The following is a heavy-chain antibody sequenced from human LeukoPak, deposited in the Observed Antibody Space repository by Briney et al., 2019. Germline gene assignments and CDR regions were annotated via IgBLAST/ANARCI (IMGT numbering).Heavy chain of an antibody. CDR1: GGSISSSNW. V-gene: IGHV4-4*02. CDR2: IYHSGST. D-gene: IGHD1-26*01. CDR3: ARVARSGTYSLDF. Sequence: SETLSLTCAVSGGSISSSNWWSWVRQPPGKGLEWIGEIYHSGSTNYNPSLKSRVTISVDKSKNQFSLKLSSVTAADTAVYYCARVARSGTYSLDFWGQGILVTVSS. J-gene: IGHJ4*02.